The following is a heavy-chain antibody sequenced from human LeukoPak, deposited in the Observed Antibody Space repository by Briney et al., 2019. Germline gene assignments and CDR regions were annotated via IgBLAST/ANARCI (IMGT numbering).Heavy chain of an antibody. J-gene: IGHJ3*02. V-gene: IGHV3-21*01. D-gene: IGHD3-16*01. CDR3: ARDPEGGAFDM. CDR2: ISSSSSYR. Sequence: GGSLRLSCAASGFDFSSYSMSWVRQAPGKGLEWVSSISSSSSYRYYAESMKGRFTISRDNAKNLLFLQMNNLRAEDTAVYYCARDPEGGAFDMWGQGTMVTVSS. CDR1: GFDFSSYS.